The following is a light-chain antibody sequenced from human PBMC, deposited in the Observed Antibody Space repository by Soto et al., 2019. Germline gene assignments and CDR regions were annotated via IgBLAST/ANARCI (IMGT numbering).Light chain of an antibody. V-gene: IGKV1-5*03. CDR3: QQYSTYSRA. Sequence: DIQMTQSPSTLSASVGDRVTITCRASQSISTSLVWYQQKPGKAPKLLIYKASSLESGVPSRFSGSGSGTEFTLTISSLQPDDFATYSCQQYSTYSRAFGPGTKVEIK. CDR1: QSISTS. J-gene: IGKJ1*01. CDR2: KAS.